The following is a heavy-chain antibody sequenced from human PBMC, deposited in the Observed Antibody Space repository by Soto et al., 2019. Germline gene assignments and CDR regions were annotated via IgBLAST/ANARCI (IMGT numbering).Heavy chain of an antibody. D-gene: IGHD3-22*01. J-gene: IGHJ5*02. Sequence: QLQLQESGSGLVKPSQTLSLTCTVSGGSINSGDYSWTWIRQPPGKGLEWIGYMYHTGTTYYNMSLKSRVTISVDSSKNQFSLKLRSVTAADTAVYYCARGINYYDSSGDSWFDPWGQGTLVTVSS. CDR2: MYHTGTT. CDR1: GGSINSGDYS. CDR3: ARGINYYDSSGDSWFDP. V-gene: IGHV4-30-2*01.